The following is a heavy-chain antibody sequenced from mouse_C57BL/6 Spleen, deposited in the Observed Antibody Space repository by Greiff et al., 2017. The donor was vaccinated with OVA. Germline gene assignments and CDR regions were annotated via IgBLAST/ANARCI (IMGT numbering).Heavy chain of an antibody. D-gene: IGHD3-1*01. J-gene: IGHJ2*01. CDR2: INPSNGGT. Sequence: QVQLQQPGTELVMPGASVKLSCKASGYTFTSYWMHWVKQRPGQGLEWIGNINPSNGGTNYNEKFKSKATLTVAKSSSPAYLQLSRLTSEDSAVCECAGRAEIDYWGKGTTLTVSS. CDR1: GYTFTSYW. V-gene: IGHV1-53*01. CDR3: AGRAEIDY.